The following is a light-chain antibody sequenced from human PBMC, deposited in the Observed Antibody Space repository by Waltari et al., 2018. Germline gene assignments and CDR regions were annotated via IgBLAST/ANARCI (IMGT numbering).Light chain of an antibody. CDR2: DVS. V-gene: IGLV2-14*03. J-gene: IGLJ2*01. CDR1: GTDYNY. CDR3: TSYISSTTLRV. Sequence: QSALTQPASVSGSPGQSLTISCTGTGTDYNYVSWYQQPPGKAPKLLIYDVSKRPSGVSNRCSGSKSGNTASLTISGLQAEDEADYYCTSYISSTTLRVFGGGTKLTVL.